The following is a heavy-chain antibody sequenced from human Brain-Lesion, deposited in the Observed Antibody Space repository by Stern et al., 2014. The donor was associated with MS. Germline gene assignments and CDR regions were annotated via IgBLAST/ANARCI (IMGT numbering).Heavy chain of an antibody. Sequence: VQLVESGGDLVQPGRSLRLSCAAFGFTFDDYAMHWVRQAPGKGLEWVAGISWNSGTIGYADSVKGRFTTSRENPYRPLFLKINSLRPEDTPFFYCERNKTASSAYFAYWGQGTLVTVSS. V-gene: IGHV3-9*01. CDR3: ERNKTASSAYFAY. D-gene: IGHD3-10*01. J-gene: IGHJ4*02. CDR2: ISWNSGTI. CDR1: GFTFDDYA.